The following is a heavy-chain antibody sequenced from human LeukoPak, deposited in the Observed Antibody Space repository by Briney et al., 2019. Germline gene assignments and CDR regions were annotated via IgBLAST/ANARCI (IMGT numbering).Heavy chain of an antibody. CDR1: GFTFSTYW. V-gene: IGHV3-74*01. CDR3: AREYTVGPIQTDVFDF. Sequence: GGSLRLSCAGSGFTFSTYWMHWVRQAPGKGLVWVSRIHGVDGRTSYADSVKGRFTISRDNAKNTVYLQMNNLRAEDTAVYYCAREYTVGPIQTDVFDFWGQGTMVTVSS. CDR2: IHGVDGRT. D-gene: IGHD1-26*01. J-gene: IGHJ3*01.